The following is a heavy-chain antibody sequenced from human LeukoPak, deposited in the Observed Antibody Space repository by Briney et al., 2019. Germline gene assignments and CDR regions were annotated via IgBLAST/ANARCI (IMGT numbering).Heavy chain of an antibody. CDR3: AKAPTQWLVTGVDY. CDR2: IRYDGSNK. V-gene: IGHV3-30*02. J-gene: IGHJ4*02. CDR1: GFTFSSYG. D-gene: IGHD6-19*01. Sequence: GGPLRLSCAASGFTFSSYGMHWVRQAPGKGLEWVAFIRYDGSNKYYADSVKGRFTISRDNSKNTLYLQMNSLRAEDTAVYYCAKAPTQWLVTGVDYWGQGTLVTVSS.